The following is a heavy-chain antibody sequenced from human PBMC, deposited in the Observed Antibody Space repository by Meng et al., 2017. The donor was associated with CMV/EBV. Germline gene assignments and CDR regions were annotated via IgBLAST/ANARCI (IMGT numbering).Heavy chain of an antibody. CDR2: IIPIFGTA. V-gene: IGHV1-69*05. CDR3: ARVRAAAGSQWLGFDY. Sequence: GTFSSYAIRWVRQAPGQGLEWMGGIIPIFGTANYAQKFQGRVTITTDESTSTAYMELSSLRSEDTAVYYCARVRAAAGSQWLGFDYWGQGTLVTVSS. CDR1: GTFSSYA. D-gene: IGHD6-13*01. J-gene: IGHJ4*02.